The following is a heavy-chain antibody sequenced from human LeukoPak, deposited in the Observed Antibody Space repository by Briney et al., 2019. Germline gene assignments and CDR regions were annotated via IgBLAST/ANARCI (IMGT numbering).Heavy chain of an antibody. J-gene: IGHJ6*02. CDR3: ARHPLSTSVYYYYYYGLDV. Sequence: SGPTLVNPTQTLTLTCTFSGFSLSTSAMCVSWIRQPPGKALEWLARIDGSDDKYYSTSLKTRLTISKDTSRNQVVLIMTNMDPVDTATYYCARHPLSTSVYYYYYYGLDVWGQGTTVTVSS. V-gene: IGHV2-70*11. CDR1: GFSLSTSAMC. D-gene: IGHD6-6*01. CDR2: IDGSDDK.